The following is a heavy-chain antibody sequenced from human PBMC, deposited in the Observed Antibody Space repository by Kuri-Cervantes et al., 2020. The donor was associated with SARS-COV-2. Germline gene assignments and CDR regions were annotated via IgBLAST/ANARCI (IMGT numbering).Heavy chain of an antibody. Sequence: LSLTCAASGFTFSSYAMHWVRQAPGKGLEWVAVISYDGSNKYYADSVKGRFTIPRDNSKNTLYLQMNSLRAEDTAVYYCAREADIAAAGYRYFDYWGQGTLVTVSS. J-gene: IGHJ4*02. V-gene: IGHV3-30-3*01. D-gene: IGHD6-13*01. CDR2: ISYDGSNK. CDR1: GFTFSSYA. CDR3: AREADIAAAGYRYFDY.